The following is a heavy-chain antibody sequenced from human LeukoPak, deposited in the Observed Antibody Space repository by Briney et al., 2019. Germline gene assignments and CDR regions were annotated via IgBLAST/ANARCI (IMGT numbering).Heavy chain of an antibody. CDR3: ASGGYYFDY. CDR1: VYTFTSYG. J-gene: IGHJ4*02. V-gene: IGHV1-18*01. D-gene: IGHD3-10*01. Sequence: GASVKVSCKASVYTFTSYGSSWVRQAPGQGLRWMGLISPDNGDTKSAQNLKGRVILTTDTSTSTAYMELRSLRSDDTAVYYCASGGYYFDYLGQGTLVTVSS. CDR2: ISPDNGDT.